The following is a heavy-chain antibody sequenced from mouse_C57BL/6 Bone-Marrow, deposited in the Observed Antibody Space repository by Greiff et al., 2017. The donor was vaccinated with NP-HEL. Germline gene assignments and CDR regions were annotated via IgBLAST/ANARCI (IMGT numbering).Heavy chain of an antibody. CDR1: GFNIKDYY. D-gene: IGHD1-1*01. Sequence: EVQLQQSGAELVKPGASVKLSCTASGFNIKDYYMHWVKQRTEQGLEWIGRIDPEDGETKYAPKFKGKATITADTSSNTAYLQLSSLTSEDTAVYDCASSDYYGSSLYWYFDVGGTGTTVTVSS. J-gene: IGHJ1*03. V-gene: IGHV14-2*01. CDR2: IDPEDGET. CDR3: ASSDYYGSSLYWYFDV.